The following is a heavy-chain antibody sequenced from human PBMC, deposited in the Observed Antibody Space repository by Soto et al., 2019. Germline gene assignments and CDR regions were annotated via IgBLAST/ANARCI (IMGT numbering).Heavy chain of an antibody. CDR1: GFTFSSHA. Sequence: EVQLLESGGGLIQPGGSLRLSCAASGFTFSSHAMSWVRQAPGKGLEWVSAMSGSGGSTYYADSVKGRFTISRDNSKNTLYLQANSLRAEDTAVYYCARDRGAEAAPPAYWGQGTLVTVSS. J-gene: IGHJ4*02. CDR3: ARDRGAEAAPPAY. CDR2: MSGSGGST. V-gene: IGHV3-23*01. D-gene: IGHD6-19*01.